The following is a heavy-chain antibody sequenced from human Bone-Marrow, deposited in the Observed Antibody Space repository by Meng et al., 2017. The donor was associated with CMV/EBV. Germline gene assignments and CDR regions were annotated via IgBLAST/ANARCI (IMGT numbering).Heavy chain of an antibody. CDR1: GYTFTGYY. J-gene: IGHJ2*01. CDR3: ARVRYCSSTSCYTDLDWYFDL. V-gene: IGHV1-2*02. CDR2: INPNSGGT. D-gene: IGHD2-2*02. Sequence: ASVKVSCKASGYTFTGYYMHWVRQAPGQGLEWMGWINPNSGGTNYAQKFQGRVTMTRDTSISTAYMELSRLRSDDTAVYYCARVRYCSSTSCYTDLDWYFDLWGRGTLVTVSS.